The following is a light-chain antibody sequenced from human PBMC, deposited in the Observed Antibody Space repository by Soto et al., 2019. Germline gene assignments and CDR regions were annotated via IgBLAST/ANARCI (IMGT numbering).Light chain of an antibody. V-gene: IGKV1-27*01. Sequence: DIQMTQSPSSLSASVGDRVTITCRASQGISNYLAWYQQRPGKVPKLLIYAASTLQSGFPSRFSGSGSGTDFTITISSLHPVEVAAYYCQQYNSATHTFGQGTKLEIK. CDR3: QQYNSATHT. CDR2: AAS. CDR1: QGISNY. J-gene: IGKJ2*01.